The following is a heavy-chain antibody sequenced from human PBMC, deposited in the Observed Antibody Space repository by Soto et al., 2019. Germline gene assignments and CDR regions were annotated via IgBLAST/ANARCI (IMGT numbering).Heavy chain of an antibody. J-gene: IGHJ5*02. CDR3: TTEITHSGYDPEPA. CDR1: GFSFQNAW. Sequence: EVQLVESGGGLVEPGGSLRLSCATSGFSFQNAWMIWVRQAPGKGLEWVGRINGQPGGGTTDYAAPVKGRFTISRDDSRNTLYLQMNSLKTEDTAVYYCTTEITHSGYDPEPACGQGTLVTVSS. V-gene: IGHV3-15*01. CDR2: INGQPGGGTT. D-gene: IGHD5-12*01.